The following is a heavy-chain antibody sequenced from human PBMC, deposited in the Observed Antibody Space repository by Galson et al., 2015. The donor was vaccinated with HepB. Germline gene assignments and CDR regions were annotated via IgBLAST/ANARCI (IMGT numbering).Heavy chain of an antibody. CDR1: GFTFTGYA. Sequence: SLRLSCAASGFTFTGYAMNWVRQPPGRGLEWISSISSGGSYIYYADSVKGRFTISRDNARNSLFLQLNSLRAEDTAVYYCIRGFPYYNNELNDYWGQGTLVTVSS. CDR3: IRGFPYYNNELNDY. V-gene: IGHV3-21*01. J-gene: IGHJ4*02. CDR2: ISSGGSYI. D-gene: IGHD3-22*01.